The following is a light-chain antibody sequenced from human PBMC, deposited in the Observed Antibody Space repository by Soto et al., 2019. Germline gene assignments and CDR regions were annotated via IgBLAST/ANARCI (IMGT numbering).Light chain of an antibody. Sequence: EIVSTQSPATLSLSPGERATLSCRASQSVSSYLAWYQQKPGQAPRLLIYDASTRSTGIPARFSGSGSGTDFTLTISSLEPEDFAVYYCQQRSNWPLTFSGGTKVEIK. CDR2: DAS. CDR1: QSVSSY. J-gene: IGKJ4*01. V-gene: IGKV3-11*01. CDR3: QQRSNWPLT.